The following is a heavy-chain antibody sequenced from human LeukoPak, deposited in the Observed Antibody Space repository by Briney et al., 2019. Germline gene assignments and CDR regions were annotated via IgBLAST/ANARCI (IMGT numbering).Heavy chain of an antibody. CDR3: ARGTLYYYDSSGYPYFDY. V-gene: IGHV1-8*02. Sequence: GASVKVSCKASGYTFTSYGINWVRQATGQGLEWMGWMNPNSGNTGYAQKFQGRVTMTRNTSISTAYMELSSLRSEDTAVYYCARGTLYYYDSSGYPYFDYWGQGTLVTVSS. D-gene: IGHD3-22*01. CDR2: MNPNSGNT. CDR1: GYTFTSYG. J-gene: IGHJ4*02.